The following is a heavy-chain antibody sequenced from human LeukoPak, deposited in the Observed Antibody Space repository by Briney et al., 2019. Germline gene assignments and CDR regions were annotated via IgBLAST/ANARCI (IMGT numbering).Heavy chain of an antibody. CDR1: GDSFSNSNYY. Sequence: SETLSLTCSASGDSFSNSNYYWGWVRQSPGRGLEWLGNIFYNGGPYYNPSFKSRVAISVDTSKNHFSLTLNAVTAADTAVYYCASYSGIYSAFEIWSQGTLVTVSS. CDR3: ASYSGIYSAFEI. CDR2: IFYNGGP. V-gene: IGHV4-39*07. D-gene: IGHD1-26*01. J-gene: IGHJ3*02.